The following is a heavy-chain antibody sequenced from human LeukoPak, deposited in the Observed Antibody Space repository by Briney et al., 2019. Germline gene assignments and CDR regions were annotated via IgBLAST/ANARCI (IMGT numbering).Heavy chain of an antibody. CDR2: IYHSGST. CDR3: ARAVRSNIVVVPAIFDY. Sequence: SETLSLTCAVSGGSISSGGYYWSWIRQPPGKGLEWIGYIYHSGSTYYNPSLKSRVTISVDRSKNQFSLKLSSVTAADTAVYYCARAVRSNIVVVPAIFDYWGQGTLVTVSS. D-gene: IGHD2-2*01. V-gene: IGHV4-30-2*01. CDR1: GGSISSGGYY. J-gene: IGHJ4*02.